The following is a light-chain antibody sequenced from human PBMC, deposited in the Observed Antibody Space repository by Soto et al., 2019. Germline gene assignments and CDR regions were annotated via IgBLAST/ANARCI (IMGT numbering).Light chain of an antibody. J-gene: IGLJ3*02. CDR1: SSDVGGYKY. CDR2: DVS. Sequence: QSVLTQPASVSGSPGQSITISCTGVSSDVGGYKYVSWYQQHPGKAPKLMIYDVSHRPSGVSNRFSGSKSGNTASLTISGLQAEDEADYYCSSYKTNNVLGVFGGGTQLTVL. V-gene: IGLV2-14*01. CDR3: SSYKTNNVLGV.